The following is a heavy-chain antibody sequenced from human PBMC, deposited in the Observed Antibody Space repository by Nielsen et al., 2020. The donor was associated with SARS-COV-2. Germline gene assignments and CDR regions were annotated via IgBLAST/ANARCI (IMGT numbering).Heavy chain of an antibody. J-gene: IGHJ6*02. Sequence: GESLKISCAASGFTVSSNYMSWVRQAPGKGLEWVSVIYSGGSTYYADSVKGRFTISRDNSKNTLYLQMNSLRAEDTAVYYCARPGIAAANYYYYGMDVWGQGTTVTVSS. V-gene: IGHV3-66*04. CDR3: ARPGIAAANYYYYGMDV. D-gene: IGHD6-13*01. CDR1: GFTVSSNY. CDR2: IYSGGST.